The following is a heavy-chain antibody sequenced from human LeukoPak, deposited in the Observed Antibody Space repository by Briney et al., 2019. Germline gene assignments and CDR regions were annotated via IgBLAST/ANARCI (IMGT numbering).Heavy chain of an antibody. J-gene: IGHJ4*02. CDR2: IYYSGTT. CDR1: GGSIKSYY. CDR3: ARGTVQMGMGERFFDF. D-gene: IGHD3-16*01. V-gene: IGHV4-59*01. Sequence: SETLSLTCSVSGGSIKSYYYNWSWLSPGKGLDLIGYIYYSGTTNYNPSLKRRVSMSVDTSRNQSSLRLSSVTAADTAIYYCARGTVQMGMGERFFDFWGQGTLVAVSS.